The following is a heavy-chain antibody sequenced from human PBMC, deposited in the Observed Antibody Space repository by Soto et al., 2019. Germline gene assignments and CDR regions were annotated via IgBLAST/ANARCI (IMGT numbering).Heavy chain of an antibody. CDR2: IYWNDDK. J-gene: IGHJ5*02. V-gene: IGHV2-5*01. CDR3: AHRQGQGQWLLRRQVDWFDP. CDR1: GFSLSTSGVG. D-gene: IGHD6-19*01. Sequence: QITLKESGTTLVKPTQTLTLTCTFSGFSLSTSGVGVGWIRQPPGKALEWLALIYWNDDKRYSPSLKSRLTITKDTSKNQVVLTMTNMDPVDTATYYCAHRQGQGQWLLRRQVDWFDPWGQGTLVTVSS.